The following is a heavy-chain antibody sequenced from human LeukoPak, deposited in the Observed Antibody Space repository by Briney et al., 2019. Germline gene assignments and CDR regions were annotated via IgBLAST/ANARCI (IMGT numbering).Heavy chain of an antibody. CDR1: GYTFTRYD. V-gene: IGHV1-8*01. J-gene: IGHJ6*03. CDR3: ARAVGYEYYYYYYYMDV. D-gene: IGHD3-16*01. Sequence: ASVPDSCKASGYTFTRYDINWLRPATGQGLEWMGCMNHNSGNTGYAQKFQGRVTMTRNTSISTAYMEPSSLRSEDTAVYYCARAVGYEYYYYYYYMDVWGKGTTVTISS. CDR2: MNHNSGNT.